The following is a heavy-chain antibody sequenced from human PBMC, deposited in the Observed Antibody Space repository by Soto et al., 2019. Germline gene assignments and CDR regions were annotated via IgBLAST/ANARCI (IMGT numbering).Heavy chain of an antibody. CDR2: INPSGGST. D-gene: IGHD6-13*01. J-gene: IGHJ4*02. Sequence: VKVSCKASGYTFTSYYMHWVRQAPGQGLEWMGIINPSGGSTSYAQKFQGRVTMTRDTSTSTVYMELSSLRSEDTAVYYCAREGAAGTGRGCFDYWGQGTLVTVSS. V-gene: IGHV1-46*01. CDR1: GYTFTSYY. CDR3: AREGAAGTGRGCFDY.